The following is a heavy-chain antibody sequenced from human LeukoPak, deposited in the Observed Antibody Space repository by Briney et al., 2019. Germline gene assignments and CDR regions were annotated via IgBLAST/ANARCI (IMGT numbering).Heavy chain of an antibody. Sequence: GGSLRLSCAPSGFTFSSYSMKWVRQAPGKGLEWVSSISSSSSYIYYADSVKGRFTISRDNAKNSLYLQMNSLRAEDTAVYYCAITIFSRGMDVWGQGTTVTVSS. CDR1: GFTFSSYS. CDR3: AITIFSRGMDV. J-gene: IGHJ6*02. D-gene: IGHD3-3*01. CDR2: ISSSSSYI. V-gene: IGHV3-21*01.